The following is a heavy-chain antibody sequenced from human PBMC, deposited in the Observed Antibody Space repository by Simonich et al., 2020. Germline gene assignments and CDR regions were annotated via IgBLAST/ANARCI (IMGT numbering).Heavy chain of an antibody. CDR2: VDPEDGET. J-gene: IGHJ4*02. D-gene: IGHD3-10*01. CDR1: GYTFTDYY. CDR3: ATVKERGMVLGY. Sequence: EVQLVQSGAEVKKPGATVKISCKVSGYTFTDYYMHWVQQAPGKGLEWRGLVDPEDGETKYAGKFQGRVTITAETSTDTAYMGLSSLRSEDTAVYYCATVKERGMVLGYWGQGTLVTVSS. V-gene: IGHV1-69-2*01.